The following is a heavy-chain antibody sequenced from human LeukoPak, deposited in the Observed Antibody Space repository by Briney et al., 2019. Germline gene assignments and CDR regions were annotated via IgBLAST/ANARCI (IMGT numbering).Heavy chain of an antibody. D-gene: IGHD6-19*01. CDR2: ISGSGGST. J-gene: IGHJ4*02. V-gene: IGHV3-23*01. CDR1: GFTFSSYA. Sequence: GGSLRLSCAASGFTFSSYAMSWVRQAPGKGLEWVSAISGSGGSTYYADSVKGRFTISRDNSKNTLYLQMNGLRAEDTAVYYCAKDPYLVAGTGHFDHWGQGTLVTVSS. CDR3: AKDPYLVAGTGHFDH.